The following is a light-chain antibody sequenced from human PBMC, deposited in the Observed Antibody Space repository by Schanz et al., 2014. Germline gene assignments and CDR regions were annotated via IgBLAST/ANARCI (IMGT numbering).Light chain of an antibody. Sequence: EIVLTQSPGTLSLSPGERATLSCRASQSVTNSYLVWYQQKPGQAPRLLIYDASSRANGIPDRFSGSGSGTDFTLTISRLEPEDFAVYYCQHYGTSPLSTFGQGTKVEIK. CDR2: DAS. CDR1: QSVTNSY. CDR3: QHYGTSPLST. V-gene: IGKV3-20*01. J-gene: IGKJ2*01.